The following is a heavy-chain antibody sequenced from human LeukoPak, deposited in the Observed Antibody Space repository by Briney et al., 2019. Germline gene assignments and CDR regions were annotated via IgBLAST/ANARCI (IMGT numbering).Heavy chain of an antibody. CDR3: ARQPALSYCSGGTCWFDT. Sequence: PSETLSLTCTVSGDSIGSFYWSWIRQPPGKGLEWIGNIYYSGNTNYNPSLKSRVTISVDTSKNQFSLKLTSVTAADTAIYYCARQPALSYCSGGTCWFDTWGQGGLVTVSS. CDR2: IYYSGNT. V-gene: IGHV4-59*01. J-gene: IGHJ5*02. D-gene: IGHD2-15*01. CDR1: GDSIGSFY.